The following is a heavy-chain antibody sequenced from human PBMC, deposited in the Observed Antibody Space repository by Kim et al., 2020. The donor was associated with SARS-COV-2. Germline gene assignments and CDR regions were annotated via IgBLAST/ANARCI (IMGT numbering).Heavy chain of an antibody. J-gene: IGHJ5*02. CDR3: AKVPVVPAAAWFDP. V-gene: IGHV3-23*01. D-gene: IGHD2-2*01. Sequence: ADTVKGQFTISRDNSKNTLYLQMNSRRAEDTAVYYCAKVPVVPAAAWFDPWGQGTLVTVSS.